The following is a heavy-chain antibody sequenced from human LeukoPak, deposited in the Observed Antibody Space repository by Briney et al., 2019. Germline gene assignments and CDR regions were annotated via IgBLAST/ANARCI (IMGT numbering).Heavy chain of an antibody. J-gene: IGHJ4*02. CDR1: AYTFTDYY. CDR2: INPSSGDT. V-gene: IGHV1-2*06. D-gene: IGHD2-15*01. Sequence: GASVKVSCKASAYTFTDYYVHWVRQAPGQGLEWMGRINPSSGDTNYAQNFQGRVTMTRDTSISTAYMELSRLRSDDTAVYYCARCGGGSCYSNFDYWGQGTLVTVSS. CDR3: ARCGGGSCYSNFDY.